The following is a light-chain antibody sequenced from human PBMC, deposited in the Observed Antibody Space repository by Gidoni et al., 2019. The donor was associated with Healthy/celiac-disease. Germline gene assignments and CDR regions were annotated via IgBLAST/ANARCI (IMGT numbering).Light chain of an antibody. CDR1: QSVLYSSNNKNY. Sequence: DIVMTQSPDSLAVSLGERATINCNSSQSVLYSSNNKNYLAWYQQKPGQPPKLLIYWASTRESGVPDRFSGSGSGTDFTLTISSRQAEDVAVYYCQQDYSTPRTFGQGTKVEIK. CDR2: WAS. CDR3: QQDYSTPRT. J-gene: IGKJ1*01. V-gene: IGKV4-1*01.